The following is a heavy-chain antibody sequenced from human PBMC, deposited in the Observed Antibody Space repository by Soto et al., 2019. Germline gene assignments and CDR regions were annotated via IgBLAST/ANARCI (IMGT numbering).Heavy chain of an antibody. CDR3: ARDKGIVVVTALPLDASHX. CDR1: GFTFSSCG. V-gene: IGHV3-33*01. Sequence: SLRLCCAASGFTFSSCGMHWVRQAPGTGLEWVSFICYDGRNKYYAHSVKVRFTISRDNSKNALYLEMNSLIAEDTAVYYWARDKGIVVVTALPLDASHXWGQGTMGTV. J-gene: IGHJ3*01. CDR2: ICYDGRNK. D-gene: IGHD2-21*02.